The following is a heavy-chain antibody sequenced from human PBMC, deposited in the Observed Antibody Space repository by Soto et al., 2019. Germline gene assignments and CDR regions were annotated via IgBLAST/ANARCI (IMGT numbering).Heavy chain of an antibody. Sequence: QVPLVQSGAEVKKPGASVKVSCKASGYTFTSYGISWVRQAPGQGLEWMGWISAYNGNTNYAQKLQGRVTMTTDTSTSTAYRERRSLRSDDTAVYYCARVADIVATITGWYFDLWGRGTLVTVSS. V-gene: IGHV1-18*01. CDR2: ISAYNGNT. J-gene: IGHJ2*01. CDR1: GYTFTSYG. CDR3: ARVADIVATITGWYFDL. D-gene: IGHD5-12*01.